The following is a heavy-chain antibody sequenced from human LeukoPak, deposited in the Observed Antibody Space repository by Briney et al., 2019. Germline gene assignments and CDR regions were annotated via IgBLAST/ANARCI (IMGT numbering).Heavy chain of an antibody. Sequence: GGSLRLSCAASRFTFSTYWMHWVRQAPGKGLVWVSRVNGDGSSTNYADSVKGRFTISRDNAKNTLYLQMNSLRAEDTAVYYCVSPVFINYWGQGTLVTVST. V-gene: IGHV3-74*01. D-gene: IGHD1-14*01. CDR1: RFTFSTYW. CDR3: VSPVFINY. CDR2: VNGDGSST. J-gene: IGHJ4*01.